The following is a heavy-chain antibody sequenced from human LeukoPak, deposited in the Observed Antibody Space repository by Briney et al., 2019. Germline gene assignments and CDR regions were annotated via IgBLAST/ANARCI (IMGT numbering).Heavy chain of an antibody. CDR3: ARGLAPYSYEYSGHDPYYYNNMDV. CDR1: GGTFSSYA. Sequence: VASVKVSCKASGGTFSSYAISWVRQAPGQGLEWMGGIIPIFGTANYAQKFQGRVTITADESTSTAYMELSSLRSEDTAVYYCARGLAPYSYEYSGHDPYYYNNMDVWGKGTTVIISS. V-gene: IGHV1-69*13. D-gene: IGHD3-22*01. J-gene: IGHJ6*03. CDR2: IIPIFGTA.